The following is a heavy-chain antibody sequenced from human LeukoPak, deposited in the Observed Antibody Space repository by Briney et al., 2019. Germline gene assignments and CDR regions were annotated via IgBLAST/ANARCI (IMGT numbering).Heavy chain of an antibody. V-gene: IGHV4-59*01. J-gene: IGHJ4*02. CDR1: GGSISSYY. CDR3: ASYGSGSYYMGFDY. CDR2: IYHSGST. D-gene: IGHD3-10*01. Sequence: ASETLSLTCTVSGGSISSYYWSWIRQPPGKGLEWFGYIYHSGSTNYNPSLKSRVTISVDTSKNQFSLKLSSVTAADTAVYYCASYGSGSYYMGFDYWGQGTLVTVSS.